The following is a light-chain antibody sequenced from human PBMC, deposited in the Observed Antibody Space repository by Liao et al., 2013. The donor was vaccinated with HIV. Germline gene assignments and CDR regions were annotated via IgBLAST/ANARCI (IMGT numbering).Light chain of an antibody. J-gene: IGLJ1*01. CDR2: YDR. Sequence: SYVMTQPPSVSVAPGKTARITCGGNNIGSKSVHWYQQKPGQAPILVIYYDRDRPSGIPERFSGSNSGNTATLTISRVEPGDEADYYCQLWDSSSDHPYVFGTGTQVTVL. CDR1: NIGSKS. CDR3: QLWDSSSDHPYV. V-gene: IGLV3-21*01.